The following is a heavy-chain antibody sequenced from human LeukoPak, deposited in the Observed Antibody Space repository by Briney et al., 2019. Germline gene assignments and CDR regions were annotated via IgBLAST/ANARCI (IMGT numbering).Heavy chain of an antibody. CDR3: ARPLYGSGSWYAFDI. D-gene: IGHD3-10*01. J-gene: IGHJ3*02. V-gene: IGHV1-18*01. CDR2: ISAYNGNT. Sequence: GASVKVSCKASGYTFTSYGISWVRQDPGQGLEWMGWISAYNGNTNYAQKLQGRVTMTTDTSTSTAYMELSRLRSDDTAVYYCARPLYGSGSWYAFDIWGQGTMVTVSS. CDR1: GYTFTSYG.